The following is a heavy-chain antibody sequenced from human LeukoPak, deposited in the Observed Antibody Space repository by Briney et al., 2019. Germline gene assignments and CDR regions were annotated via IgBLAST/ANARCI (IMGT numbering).Heavy chain of an antibody. J-gene: IGHJ3*02. V-gene: IGHV1-2*02. CDR2: INPNSGGT. CDR1: GYTFTGYY. Sequence: ASVKVSCKASGYTFTGYYMHWVRQAPGQGLEWMGWINPNSGGTNYAQKFQGRVTMTRDTSISTAYMELSRLRSDDTAVYYCARGGLPWFGESPKDAFDIWGQGTMVTVSS. D-gene: IGHD3-10*01. CDR3: ARGGLPWFGESPKDAFDI.